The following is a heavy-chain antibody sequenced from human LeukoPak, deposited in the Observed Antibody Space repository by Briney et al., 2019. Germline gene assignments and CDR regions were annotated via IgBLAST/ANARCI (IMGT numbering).Heavy chain of an antibody. CDR1: GGSISSSSHY. CDR2: IYYSGST. V-gene: IGHV4-39*01. Sequence: PSETLSLTCTVSGGSISSSSHYWGWLRQPPGKGLEWIVSIYYSGSTQYNPSLKSRVTISVDTSKNQFSLKLSSVPAADTAVYYSARYPYHGGNVYYIYYWGQGTLVTVSS. D-gene: IGHD3-16*01. CDR3: ARYPYHGGNVYYIYY. J-gene: IGHJ4*02.